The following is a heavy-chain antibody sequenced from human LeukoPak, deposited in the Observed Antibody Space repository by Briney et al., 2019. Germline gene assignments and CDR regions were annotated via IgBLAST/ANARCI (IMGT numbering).Heavy chain of an antibody. J-gene: IGHJ4*02. V-gene: IGHV4-39*07. D-gene: IGHD3-3*01. CDR2: IYYSGST. Sequence: SATLSLTCTVSAGSIDISNYYWGWLRQPPGKGLEWIGSIYYSGSTYYSPSLKSRVTISVDTSKNQFSLKLCTVTAADTAVYYCARVAPSTTFGVVTHRIFDYWGQGTLVTVSS. CDR1: AGSIDISNYY. CDR3: ARVAPSTTFGVVTHRIFDY.